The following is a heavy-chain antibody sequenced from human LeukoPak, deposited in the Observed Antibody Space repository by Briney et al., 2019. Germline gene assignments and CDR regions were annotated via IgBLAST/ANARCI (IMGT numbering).Heavy chain of an antibody. Sequence: SVKGRFTISRDNAKNSLYLQKNSLRAEDTAVYYCTSGHSSGYYFFDYWGQGTLVTVSS. J-gene: IGHJ4*02. CDR3: TSGHSSGYYFFDY. V-gene: IGHV3-21*01. D-gene: IGHD3-22*01.